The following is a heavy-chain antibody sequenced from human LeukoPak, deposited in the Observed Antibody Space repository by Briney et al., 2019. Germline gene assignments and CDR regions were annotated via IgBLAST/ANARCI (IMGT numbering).Heavy chain of an antibody. CDR1: GGSISSGGYY. CDR3: ATEVDSSGYYYPTPSRDDAFDI. D-gene: IGHD3-22*01. J-gene: IGHJ3*02. Sequence: SETLSLTCTVSGGSISSGGYYWSWIRQHPGKGLQWIGYIYYSGSTYYNPSLRSRVTISVDTSKNQFSLKLSSVTAADTAVYYCATEVDSSGYYYPTPSRDDAFDIWGQGTMVTVSS. V-gene: IGHV4-31*03. CDR2: IYYSGST.